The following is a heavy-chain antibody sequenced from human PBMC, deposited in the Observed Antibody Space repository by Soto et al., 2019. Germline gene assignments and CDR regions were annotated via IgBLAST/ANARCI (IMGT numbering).Heavy chain of an antibody. D-gene: IGHD5-18*01. CDR2: ISHSGST. V-gene: IGHV4-30-4*08. Sequence: SETLRFTCTGSGGTVTSDEDYWIWNRPSPGKGLEWLGYISHSGSTGDNPSLKTRLSMSVDRSKNQFTLRLTSVTAAYTAVYFRASESGSNYGYFDYWGQGTQVTVSS. J-gene: IGHJ4*02. CDR1: GGTVTSDEDY. CDR3: ASESGSNYGYFDY.